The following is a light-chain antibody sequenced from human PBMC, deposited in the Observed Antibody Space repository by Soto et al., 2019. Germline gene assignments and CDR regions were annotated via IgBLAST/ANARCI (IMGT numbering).Light chain of an antibody. Sequence: DIQMTQSPSSLSASVGDRDTITCRASQGIRNDLGWYQQKPGKAPNLLIYAASSLQSGVPSRFSGSGSGTDFTLTISSLQPEDFATYYCQQSYSTLWTFGQGTKVDIK. CDR1: QGIRND. J-gene: IGKJ1*01. V-gene: IGKV1-39*01. CDR2: AAS. CDR3: QQSYSTLWT.